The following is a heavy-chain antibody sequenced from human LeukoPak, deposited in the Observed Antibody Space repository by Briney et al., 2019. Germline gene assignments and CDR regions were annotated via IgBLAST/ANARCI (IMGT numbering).Heavy chain of an antibody. CDR2: INPNRGST. CDR3: ARALRGSGGSCYDY. D-gene: IGHD2-15*01. J-gene: IGHJ4*02. V-gene: IGHV1-46*01. CDR1: GYTFTSYY. Sequence: ASVKLSCKASGYTFTSYYMYWVRQAPGQGLEWMGIINPNRGSTSYAQQFKGRVTMTRDMYTSTVYMELGSLGSEDTAVYCCARALRGSGGSCYDYWGQGTLVTVSS.